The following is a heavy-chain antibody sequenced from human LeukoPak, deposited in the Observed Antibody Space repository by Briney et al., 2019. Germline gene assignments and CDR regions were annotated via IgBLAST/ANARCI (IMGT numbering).Heavy chain of an antibody. Sequence: GGSLRLSCAASGFTFRTYGMHWVRQAPGKGLEWVTSIKHDGSEKYYVDSVRGRFTISRDNTMNSLYLQMSSLRAEDTAVYYCATDRGWRTSGYYLYYFEYWGQGTLVTYSS. CDR3: ATDRGWRTSGYYLYYFEY. CDR2: IKHDGSEK. CDR1: GFTFRTYG. J-gene: IGHJ4*02. D-gene: IGHD3-3*01. V-gene: IGHV3-7*01.